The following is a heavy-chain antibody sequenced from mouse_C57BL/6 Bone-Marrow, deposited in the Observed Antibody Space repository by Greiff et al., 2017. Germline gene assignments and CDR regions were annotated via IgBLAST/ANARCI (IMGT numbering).Heavy chain of an antibody. CDR1: GYAFSSSW. D-gene: IGHD4-1*01. J-gene: IGHJ2*01. V-gene: IGHV1-82*01. CDR2: IYPGDGDT. CDR3: ATNWDDY. Sequence: VQLQQSGPELVKPGASVKISCKASGYAFSSSWMNWVKQRPGKGLEWIGRIYPGDGDTNYNGKFKGKATLTADKSSSTAYMQLSSLTYEDSAVYFCATNWDDYWGQGTTLTVSS.